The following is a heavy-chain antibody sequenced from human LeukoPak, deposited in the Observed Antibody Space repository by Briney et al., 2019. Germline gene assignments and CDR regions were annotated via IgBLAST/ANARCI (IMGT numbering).Heavy chain of an antibody. D-gene: IGHD3-10*01. CDR1: GYTFTGYY. V-gene: IGHV1-2*02. CDR3: SVWFGENWFDP. Sequence: ASVKVSCNASGYTFTGYYMHWVRQAPGQGLEWMGWINPNSGGTNYAQKFQGRVTMTRDTSISTAYMELSRLRSDDTAVYYCSVWFGENWFDPWGQGTLVTVSS. CDR2: INPNSGGT. J-gene: IGHJ5*02.